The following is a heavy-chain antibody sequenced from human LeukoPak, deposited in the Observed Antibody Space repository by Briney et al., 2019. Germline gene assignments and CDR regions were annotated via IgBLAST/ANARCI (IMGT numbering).Heavy chain of an antibody. V-gene: IGHV3-7*03. D-gene: IGHD3-9*01. CDR2: IKHDGSEK. Sequence: HPGGSLRLSCAASGFTFSTYWMSWVRQTAGKGLEWVASIKHDGSEKNYVDSVKGRFTISRDNAKNSLYVQMDSLRVEDTAVYYCARDNFDWRPLDSWGQGILVTVSS. CDR1: GFTFSTYW. CDR3: ARDNFDWRPLDS. J-gene: IGHJ4*02.